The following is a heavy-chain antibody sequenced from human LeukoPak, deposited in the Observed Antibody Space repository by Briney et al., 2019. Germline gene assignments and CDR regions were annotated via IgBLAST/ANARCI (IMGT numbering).Heavy chain of an antibody. Sequence: GGSLRLSCAASGFTFNSYWMSWVRQAPGKGLEWVANIKQDGSEKYYVDSVKGRFTISRDNAKNSLYLQMNSLRAEDAAVYYCARDPGAPTTDAFDIWGQGTMVTVSS. CDR1: GFTFNSYW. D-gene: IGHD1-1*01. CDR3: ARDPGAPTTDAFDI. CDR2: IKQDGSEK. J-gene: IGHJ3*02. V-gene: IGHV3-7*01.